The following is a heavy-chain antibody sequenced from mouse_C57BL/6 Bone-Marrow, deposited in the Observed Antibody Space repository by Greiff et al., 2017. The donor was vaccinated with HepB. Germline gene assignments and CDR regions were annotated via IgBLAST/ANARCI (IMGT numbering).Heavy chain of an antibody. J-gene: IGHJ3*01. V-gene: IGHV2-6*01. CDR2: IWGVGST. D-gene: IGHD2-5*01. CDR1: GFSLTSYG. Sequence: QVQLKESGPGLVAPSQSLSITCTVSGFSLTSYGVDWVRQAPGKGLEWLGVIWGVGSTNYNSAHKSRLSISKDNSKSQVFLKMNRLQTDDTAMYCGATAYYSNTWFAYWGQGTLVTVAA. CDR3: ATAYYSNTWFAY.